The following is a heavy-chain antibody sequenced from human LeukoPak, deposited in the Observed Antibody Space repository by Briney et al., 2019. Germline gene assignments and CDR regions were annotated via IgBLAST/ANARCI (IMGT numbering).Heavy chain of an antibody. Sequence: GGSLRLSCAASGFTFSSYWTSWVRQAPGKGLERVANIKQDGSEKYYVDSVKGRFTISRDNAKNSLYLQMNSLRAEDTAVYYCARAGDERWPQFEAPYFDYWGQGTLVTVSS. CDR1: GFTFSSYW. CDR3: ARAGDERWPQFEAPYFDY. J-gene: IGHJ4*02. V-gene: IGHV3-7*01. CDR2: IKQDGSEK. D-gene: IGHD5-24*01.